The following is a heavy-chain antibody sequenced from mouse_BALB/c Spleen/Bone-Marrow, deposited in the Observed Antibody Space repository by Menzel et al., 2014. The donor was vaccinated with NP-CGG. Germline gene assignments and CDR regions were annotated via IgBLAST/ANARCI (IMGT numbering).Heavy chain of an antibody. CDR2: ISYSGNA. J-gene: IGHJ2*01. Sequence: EVKVVESGPSLVKPSQTLSLTCSVTGDSITSSYWNWIRKFPGNKLEYMGYISYSGNAYYNPSLKSRISLTRDTSKNQYYLQLNSVTTEDTATYFCARGNGYHSDYWGQGTTLTVSS. CDR3: ARGNGYHSDY. CDR1: GDSITSSY. D-gene: IGHD1-2*01. V-gene: IGHV3-8*02.